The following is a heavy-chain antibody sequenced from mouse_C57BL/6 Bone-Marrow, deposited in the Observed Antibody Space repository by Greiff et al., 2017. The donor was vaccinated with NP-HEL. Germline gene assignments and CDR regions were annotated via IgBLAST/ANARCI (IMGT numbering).Heavy chain of an antibody. J-gene: IGHJ3*01. CDR1: GFTFSDYG. Sequence: DVMLVESGGGLVQPGGSLKLSCAASGFTFSDYGMAWVRQAPRKGPEWVAFISNLAYSIYYADTVTGRFTISRENAKNTLYLEMSSLRSEDTAMYYCARHGDSWFAYWGQGTLVTVSA. CDR2: ISNLAYSI. CDR3: ARHGDSWFAY. V-gene: IGHV5-15*01.